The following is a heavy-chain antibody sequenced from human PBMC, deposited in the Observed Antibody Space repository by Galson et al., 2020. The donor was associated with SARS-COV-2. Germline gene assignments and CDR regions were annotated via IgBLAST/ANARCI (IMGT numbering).Heavy chain of an antibody. CDR3: ARGHYYDSSGYLDAFDI. V-gene: IGHV1-2*02. J-gene: IGHJ3*02. CDR1: GYTFTGYY. CDR2: INPNSGGT. Sequence: ASVQVSCKASGYTFTGYYMHWVRQAPGQGLEWMGWINPNSGGTNYAQKFQGRVTMTRDTSISTAYMELSRLRPDDTAVYYCARGHYYDSSGYLDAFDIWGQGTMVTVSS. D-gene: IGHD3-22*01.